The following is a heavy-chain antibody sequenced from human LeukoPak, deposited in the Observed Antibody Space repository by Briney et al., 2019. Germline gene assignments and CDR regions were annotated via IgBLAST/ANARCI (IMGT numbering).Heavy chain of an antibody. V-gene: IGHV1-69*05. CDR2: IIPIFGTA. Sequence: SVKVSCKASGYTFTSYGISWVRQAPGQGLEWMGRIIPIFGTANYAQKFQGRVTITTDESTSTAYMELSSLRSEDTAVYYCARSLTPLTDVDTAMMGYWGQGTLVTVSS. CDR3: ARSLTPLTDVDTAMMGY. J-gene: IGHJ4*02. CDR1: GYTFTSYG. D-gene: IGHD5-18*01.